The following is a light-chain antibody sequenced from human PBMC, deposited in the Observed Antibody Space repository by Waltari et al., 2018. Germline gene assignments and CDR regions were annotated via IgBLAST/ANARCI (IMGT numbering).Light chain of an antibody. J-gene: IGKJ5*01. V-gene: IGKV1-5*01. CDR2: DAS. CDR3: QQYYDYPIN. CDR1: QNLNTF. Sequence: DIQMTQSPSTGSASLGDRVTITCRASQNLNTFLSWYQQKPGAVPNLLIYDASTLERGVPSRFSGSGSGTHFTLTISGLQPDDFATYYCQQYYDYPINFGQGTRL.